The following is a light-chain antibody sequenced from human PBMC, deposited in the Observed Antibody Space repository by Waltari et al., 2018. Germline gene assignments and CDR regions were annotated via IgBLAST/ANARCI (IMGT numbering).Light chain of an antibody. V-gene: IGLV2-23*02. CDR2: AVS. CDR3: SSYAGSSKGV. CDR1: SSDVGHYKR. Sequence: QSALTQPASVSGSPGQSITISCTVTSSDVGHYKRFSRYQQHPGKAPKLMIYAVSKRPSGVSDRFSGSKSGDMASLTISGLQPEDEAEYFCSSYAGSSKGVFGGGTKVTVL. J-gene: IGLJ2*01.